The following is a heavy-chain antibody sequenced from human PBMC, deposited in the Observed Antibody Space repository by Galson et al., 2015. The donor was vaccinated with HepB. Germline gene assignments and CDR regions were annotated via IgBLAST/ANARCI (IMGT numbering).Heavy chain of an antibody. Sequence: SVTVSCKASGGIFKNYAFNWVRQAPGEGLEWMGGMLPIFGTANYAQKFQGRVAIIADEPRSTVYMEVRRLTSDDTATYYCATTDDGDKEGSWGQGTQVTVSS. CDR2: MLPIFGTA. D-gene: IGHD4/OR15-4a*01. V-gene: IGHV1-69*13. J-gene: IGHJ4*02. CDR3: ATTDDGDKEGS. CDR1: GGIFKNYA.